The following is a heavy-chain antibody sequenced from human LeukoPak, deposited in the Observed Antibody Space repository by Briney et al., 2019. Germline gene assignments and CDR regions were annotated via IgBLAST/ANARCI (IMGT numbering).Heavy chain of an antibody. CDR1: GYTFTSYY. D-gene: IGHD3-10*01. V-gene: IGHV1-46*01. CDR2: INPSGGST. J-gene: IGHJ4*02. CDR3: ARVQLAWFGELSYFDY. Sequence: ASVKVSCKASGYTFTSYYMHWVRQAPGQGLEWMGIINPSGGSTSYAQKFQGRVTMTRDTSTSTVYMELSSLRSEDTAVYYCARVQLAWFGELSYFDYWGQGTLVTVSS.